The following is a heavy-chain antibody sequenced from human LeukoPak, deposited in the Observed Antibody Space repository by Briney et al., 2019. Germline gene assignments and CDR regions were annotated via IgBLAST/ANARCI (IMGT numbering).Heavy chain of an antibody. D-gene: IGHD3-10*01. V-gene: IGHV4-30-4*01. CDR3: ARMKRGYGSGDSDY. CDR1: GGSISSSDYY. Sequence: SQTLSLTCTVSGGSISSSDYYWSWIRQPPGKGLEWIGYIYYSGSTYYNPSLKSRVTISVDTSKNQFSLKLSSVTAADTAVYYCARMKRGYGSGDSDYWGQGPLVTVSS. CDR2: IYYSGST. J-gene: IGHJ4*02.